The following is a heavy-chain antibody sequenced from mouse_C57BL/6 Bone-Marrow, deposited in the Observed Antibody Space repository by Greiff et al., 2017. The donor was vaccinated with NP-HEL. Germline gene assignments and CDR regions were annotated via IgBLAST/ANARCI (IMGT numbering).Heavy chain of an antibody. CDR1: GYTFTSYT. Sequence: LQESGAELARPGASVKMSCKASGYTFTSYTMHWVKQRPGQGLEWIGYINPSSGYTKYNQKFKDKATLTADKSSSTAYMQLSSLTSEDSAVYYCARCYGNYVDYAMDYWGQGTSVTVSS. V-gene: IGHV1-4*01. CDR3: ARCYGNYVDYAMDY. D-gene: IGHD2-1*01. J-gene: IGHJ4*01. CDR2: INPSSGYT.